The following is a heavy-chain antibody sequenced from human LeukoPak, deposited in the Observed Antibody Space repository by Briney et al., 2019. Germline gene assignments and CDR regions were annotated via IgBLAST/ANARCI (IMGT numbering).Heavy chain of an antibody. Sequence: GGSLRLPCAASGFTFRSYVMSWVRLAPGKGLEWVSGLNTDGAWIYYADSVKGRFTISRDNSENTLYLQMNSLRVEDTAIYYCAKSTAPCSRGSCYSALESWGQGILVTVSS. V-gene: IGHV3-23*01. D-gene: IGHD2-15*01. CDR1: GFTFRSYV. CDR2: LNTDGAWI. CDR3: AKSTAPCSRGSCYSALES. J-gene: IGHJ4*02.